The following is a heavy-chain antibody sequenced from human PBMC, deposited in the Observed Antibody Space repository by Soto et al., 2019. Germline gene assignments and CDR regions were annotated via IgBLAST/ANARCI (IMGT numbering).Heavy chain of an antibody. CDR2: IYYSGLT. D-gene: IGHD2-15*01. V-gene: IGHV4-31*03. CDR1: GGSISSGGYY. CDR3: ARDRECSGGTCYNYFDY. J-gene: IGHJ4*02. Sequence: QVQLQESGPGLVKPSQTLSLTCTVSGGSISSGGYYWSWIRQHPGKGLEWIGYIYYSGLTYYNPSLKSRVTISVDTSKNQCALKLSSVTAADTAVYYCARDRECSGGTCYNYFDYWGQGTLVTVSS.